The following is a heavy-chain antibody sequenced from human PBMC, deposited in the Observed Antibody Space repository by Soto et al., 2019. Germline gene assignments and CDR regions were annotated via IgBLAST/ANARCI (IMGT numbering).Heavy chain of an antibody. D-gene: IGHD3-16*02. J-gene: IGHJ4*02. Sequence: VQLVESGGGLVQPGGSLRLSCAASGFTFSSYWMSWVRQAPGKRLEWVANIKQDGSEKYYVDSVKGRFTISRDNAKNSLYLQMNSLRAEDTAVYYCSRLYDYIWGSYRYLYFDYWGQGTLVTVSS. CDR2: IKQDGSEK. V-gene: IGHV3-7*01. CDR3: SRLYDYIWGSYRYLYFDY. CDR1: GFTFSSYW.